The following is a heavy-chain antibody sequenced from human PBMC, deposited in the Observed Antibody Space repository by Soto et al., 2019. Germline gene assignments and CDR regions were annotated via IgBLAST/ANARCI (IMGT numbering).Heavy chain of an antibody. CDR2: ISSSSSYI. J-gene: IGHJ4*02. Sequence: PGGSLRLSCAASGFTFSSYSMNWVRQAPGKGLEWVSSISSSSSYIYYADSVKGRFTISRDNAKNSLYLQMNSLRAEDTAVYYCARGKDDYIWGSYRPFYFVSWGQGTLVTVSS. D-gene: IGHD3-16*02. V-gene: IGHV3-21*01. CDR1: GFTFSSYS. CDR3: ARGKDDYIWGSYRPFYFVS.